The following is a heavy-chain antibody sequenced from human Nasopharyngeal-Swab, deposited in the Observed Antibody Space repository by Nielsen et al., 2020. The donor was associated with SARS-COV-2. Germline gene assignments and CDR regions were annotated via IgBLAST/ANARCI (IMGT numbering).Heavy chain of an antibody. D-gene: IGHD3-3*01. CDR2: IKQDGSEK. V-gene: IGHV3-7*01. J-gene: IGHJ4*02. CDR3: ARDRGFWSGFFDY. Sequence: GGSLRLSCAPSGFTFSSYWMSWVRQAPGKGLEWVANIKQDGSEKYYVDSVKGRFTISRDNAKNSLYLQMNSLRAEDTAVYYCARDRGFWSGFFDYWGQGTLVTVSS. CDR1: GFTFSSYW.